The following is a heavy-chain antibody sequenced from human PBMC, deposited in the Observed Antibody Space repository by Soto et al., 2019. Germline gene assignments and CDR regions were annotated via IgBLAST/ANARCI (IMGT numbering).Heavy chain of an antibody. CDR2: IYYSGSS. CDR1: GGSISSSSYY. J-gene: IGHJ4*02. Sequence: SETLSLTCTVSGGSISSSSYYWGWIRQPPGKGLEWIGTIYYSGSSYYNPSLKSRVTISVDTSKNQFSLKLSSVTAADTAVYYCARGGSTMVRGVIGYWGQGTLVTVSS. V-gene: IGHV4-39*01. CDR3: ARGGSTMVRGVIGY. D-gene: IGHD3-10*01.